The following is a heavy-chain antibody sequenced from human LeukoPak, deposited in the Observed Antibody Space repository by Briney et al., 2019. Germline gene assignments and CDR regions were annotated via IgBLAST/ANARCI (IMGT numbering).Heavy chain of an antibody. CDR2: ISSSSSYI. Sequence: GGSLRLSCAASGFTFSSCSMNWVRQAPGKGLEWVSSISSSSSYIYYADSVKGRFTISRDNAKNSLYLQMNSLRAEDTAVYYCARDREGDYGDFYFDYWGQGTLVTVSS. CDR1: GFTFSSCS. CDR3: ARDREGDYGDFYFDY. D-gene: IGHD4-17*01. J-gene: IGHJ4*02. V-gene: IGHV3-21*01.